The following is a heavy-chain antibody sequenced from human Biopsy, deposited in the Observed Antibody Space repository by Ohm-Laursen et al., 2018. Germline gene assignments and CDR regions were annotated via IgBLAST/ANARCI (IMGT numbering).Heavy chain of an antibody. J-gene: IGHJ4*02. Sequence: GTLSLTCPVSGGSISGYHWSWIRKSPGKGLEWLAYISYTGGITSNPPLNGRATMSLDTSKNQFSLRLIYVTAADTAVYYCARMPHFDYWGQGILVTVSS. V-gene: IGHV4-59*01. CDR3: ARMPHFDY. D-gene: IGHD2-2*01. CDR1: GGSISGYH. CDR2: ISYTGGI.